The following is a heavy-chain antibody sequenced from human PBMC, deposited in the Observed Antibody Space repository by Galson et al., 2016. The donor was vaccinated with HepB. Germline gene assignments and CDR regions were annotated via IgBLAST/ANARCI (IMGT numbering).Heavy chain of an antibody. V-gene: IGHV3-7*03. CDR3: ARDPPHYYDNNYDMDV. CDR2: INQDGSVN. J-gene: IGHJ6*02. D-gene: IGHD3-22*01. Sequence: SLRLSCAASGFTFSNYWMTWVRQAPGKGLEWVANINQDGSVNNYVDSVKGRLTISRDNAENSLRLQMDSLRAEDTAVYYCARDPPHYYDNNYDMDVWAKGPRSPSP. CDR1: GFTFSNYW.